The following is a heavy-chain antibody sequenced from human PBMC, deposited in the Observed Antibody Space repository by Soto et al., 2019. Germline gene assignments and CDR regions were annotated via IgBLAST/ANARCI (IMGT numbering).Heavy chain of an antibody. D-gene: IGHD1-7*01. CDR1: GFTFSTYD. CDR3: ARLSPIPGTRKPFGGGYSYYYAMDV. V-gene: IGHV3-13*01. Sequence: GGSLRLSCAASGFTFSTYDMHWVRQVTGKGLEWLSGIDTAGDTYYSGPVKGRFTISRENAKSTVYLQMNSLRAEDTAVYYCARLSPIPGTRKPFGGGYSYYYAMDVWGQGTTVTVSS. J-gene: IGHJ6*02. CDR2: IDTAGDT.